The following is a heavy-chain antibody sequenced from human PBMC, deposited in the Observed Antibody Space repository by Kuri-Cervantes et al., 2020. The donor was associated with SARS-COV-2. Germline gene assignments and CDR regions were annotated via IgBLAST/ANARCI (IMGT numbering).Heavy chain of an antibody. CDR1: GFTFNTYS. D-gene: IGHD3-22*01. Sequence: GGSLRLSCAASGFTFNTYSMDWIRLAPGKGLEWVAYIRYDGNEKYYADSVKGRFTISRDNSKSTLFLQMNSLRPEDTALYYCAKDLYYDATGYYYGREYVFWGQGTQVTVSS. CDR2: IRYDGNEK. CDR3: AKDLYYDATGYYYGREYVF. J-gene: IGHJ4*02. V-gene: IGHV3-30*02.